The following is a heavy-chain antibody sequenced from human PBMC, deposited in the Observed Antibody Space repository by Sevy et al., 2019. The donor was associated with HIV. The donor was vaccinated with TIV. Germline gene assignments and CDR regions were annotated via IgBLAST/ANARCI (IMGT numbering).Heavy chain of an antibody. V-gene: IGHV3-23*01. CDR2: ISGSGGRT. Sequence: GSLRLSCAASGITFSSYAMSWVRQAPGKGLEWGSAISGSGGRTYYSDSVKGRVTITRDNYKITLYLQMNRLRVEDTAVYYCAKAYSIGWYYYYLDDWGKGTTVTVSS. CDR1: GITFSSYA. D-gene: IGHD6-19*01. CDR3: AKAYSIGWYYYYLDD. J-gene: IGHJ6*03.